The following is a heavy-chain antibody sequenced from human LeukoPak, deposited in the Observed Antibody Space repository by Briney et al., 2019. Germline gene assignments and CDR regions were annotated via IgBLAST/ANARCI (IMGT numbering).Heavy chain of an antibody. V-gene: IGHV3-30*01. D-gene: IGHD6-19*01. Sequence: GGSLRLSCAASGFTFSSYAMHWVRQAPGKGLEWVAVISYDGSNKCYADSVKGRFTISRDNSKNTLYLQMNSLRAEDTAVYYCARSWLPEYYFDYWGQGTLVTVSS. CDR1: GFTFSSYA. CDR3: ARSWLPEYYFDY. J-gene: IGHJ4*02. CDR2: ISYDGSNK.